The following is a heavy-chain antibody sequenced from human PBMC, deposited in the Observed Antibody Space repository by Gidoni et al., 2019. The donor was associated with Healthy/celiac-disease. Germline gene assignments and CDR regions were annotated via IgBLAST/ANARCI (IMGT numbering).Heavy chain of an antibody. CDR2: IRSKAYGGTT. Sequence: EVQLVESGGGLVKPGRSLRLSCTASGFTFGDYAMSWFRQAPGKGLEWVGFIRSKAYGGTTEYAASVKGRFTISRDDSKSIAYLQMNSLKTEDTAVYYCTRALGIAVTGISKPPFDIWGQGTMVTVSS. CDR1: GFTFGDYA. J-gene: IGHJ3*02. V-gene: IGHV3-49*05. CDR3: TRALGIAVTGISKPPFDI. D-gene: IGHD6-19*01.